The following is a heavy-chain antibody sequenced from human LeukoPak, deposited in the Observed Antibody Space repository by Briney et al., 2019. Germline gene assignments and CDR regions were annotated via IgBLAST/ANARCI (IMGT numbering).Heavy chain of an antibody. CDR1: EGTFSSYA. J-gene: IGHJ4*02. D-gene: IGHD1-26*01. V-gene: IGHV1-69*13. CDR3: ARGVGATPWYFDY. Sequence: GASVKVSCKASEGTFSSYAISWVRQAPGQGLEWMGGIIPIFGTANYAQKFQGRVTITADESTSTAYMELSSLRSEDTAVYYCARGVGATPWYFDYWGQGTLVTVSS. CDR2: IIPIFGTA.